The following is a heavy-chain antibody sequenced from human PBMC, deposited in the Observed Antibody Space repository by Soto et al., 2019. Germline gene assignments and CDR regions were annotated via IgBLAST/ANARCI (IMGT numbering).Heavy chain of an antibody. Sequence: QVQLVESGGGVVQPGTSLKLSCATSGFIFTSFGMHWLRQAPGKGLEWVAVISYDGIDENYADSVKGRFAISRNKSTSTVSLHMNTLRVEDTAVYYCAIDFREMATVAPAVSWGQGTLVTVSS. CDR1: GFIFTSFG. CDR2: ISYDGIDE. V-gene: IGHV3-30*03. J-gene: IGHJ4*02. D-gene: IGHD4-4*01. CDR3: AIDFREMATVAPAVS.